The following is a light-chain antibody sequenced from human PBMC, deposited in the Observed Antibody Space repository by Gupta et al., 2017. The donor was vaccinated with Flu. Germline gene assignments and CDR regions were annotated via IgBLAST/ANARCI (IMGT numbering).Light chain of an antibody. CDR2: KDS. J-gene: IGLJ2*01. CDR1: VLRNKY. Sequence: GTTARTTCSGDVLRNKYVSWFQQQPGQAPDLLIYKDSERPSGIPERFSASSSGTTATLTITGVQAEDEADYYCQSEASTSTYLVFGGGTKLTVL. V-gene: IGLV3-25*03. CDR3: QSEASTSTYLV.